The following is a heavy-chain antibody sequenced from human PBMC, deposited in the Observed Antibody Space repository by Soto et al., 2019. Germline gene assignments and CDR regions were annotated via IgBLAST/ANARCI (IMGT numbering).Heavy chain of an antibody. CDR3: ARDRIAVAGSGFDP. D-gene: IGHD6-19*01. Sequence: ASVKVSCKASGYTFTSYAMHWVRQAPGQRLEWMGWINAGNGNTKYSQKFQGRVTITRDTSASTAYMELSSLRSEDTAVYYCARDRIAVAGSGFDPWGQGTLVTAPQ. CDR2: INAGNGNT. J-gene: IGHJ5*02. V-gene: IGHV1-3*01. CDR1: GYTFTSYA.